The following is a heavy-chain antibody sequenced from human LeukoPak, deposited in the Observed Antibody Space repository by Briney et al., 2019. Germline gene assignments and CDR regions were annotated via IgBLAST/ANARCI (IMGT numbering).Heavy chain of an antibody. Sequence: GRSLRLSCAASGFTFSSYGMHWVRQAPGKGLEWVAVISYDGSNKYYADSVKGRFTISRDNSKNTLYLQMNSLRAEDTAVYYCANKLEYSSSWYYFDYWGQGTLVTVSS. D-gene: IGHD6-13*01. J-gene: IGHJ4*02. V-gene: IGHV3-30*18. CDR3: ANKLEYSSSWYYFDY. CDR2: ISYDGSNK. CDR1: GFTFSSYG.